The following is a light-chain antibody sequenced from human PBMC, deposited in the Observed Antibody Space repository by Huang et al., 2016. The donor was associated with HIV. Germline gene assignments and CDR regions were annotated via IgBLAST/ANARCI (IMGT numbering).Light chain of an antibody. J-gene: IGKJ4*01. V-gene: IGKV3-11*01. CDR3: QQRSNWRIT. Sequence: EIVLTQSPATLSLSPGERATHSCRASQSVSSYLAWYQQKPGQAPRLLIYDASSRATGIPARFSGSGSGTEFTLTISSLEPEDFAVYYCQQRSNWRITFGGGTKVEIK. CDR1: QSVSSY. CDR2: DAS.